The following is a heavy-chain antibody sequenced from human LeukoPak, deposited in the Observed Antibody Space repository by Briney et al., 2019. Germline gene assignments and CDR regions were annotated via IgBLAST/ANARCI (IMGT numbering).Heavy chain of an antibody. CDR2: IIPTLEIA. D-gene: IGHD5-18*01. J-gene: IGHJ4*02. V-gene: IGHV1-69*04. CDR1: GGTFSSYA. CDR3: ARVLSGSWLWF. Sequence: SVKVSCKASGGTFSSYAITWVRQAPGQGLEWMGRIIPTLEIANYAQKFQGRVTITADKSASTAYMELSSLRPEDTAVYYCARVLSGSWLWFWGQGTLVTVSS.